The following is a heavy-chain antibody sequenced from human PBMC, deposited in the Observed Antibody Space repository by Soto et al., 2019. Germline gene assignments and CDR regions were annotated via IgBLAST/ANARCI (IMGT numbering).Heavy chain of an antibody. CDR1: GGSISSYY. V-gene: IGHV4-59*01. Sequence: PSETLSLTCTVSGGSISSYYWSWIRQPPGKGLEWIGYIYYSGSTNYNPSLKSRVTISVDTSKNQFSLKLSSVTAADTAVYYCARSGLRFLEWLNWFDPWGQGTLVTVSS. D-gene: IGHD3-3*01. CDR3: ARSGLRFLEWLNWFDP. J-gene: IGHJ5*02. CDR2: IYYSGST.